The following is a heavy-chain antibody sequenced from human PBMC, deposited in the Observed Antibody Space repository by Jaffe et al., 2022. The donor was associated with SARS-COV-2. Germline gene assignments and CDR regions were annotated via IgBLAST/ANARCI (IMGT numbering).Heavy chain of an antibody. CDR1: AFPFSTSC. CDR3: TRSSGLGNYEFDY. D-gene: IGHD3-16*01. CDR2: ISWYSTYI. J-gene: IGHJ4*02. V-gene: IGHV3-21*06. Sequence: EVHLVESGGGLVRPGQSLRLSCVASAFPFSTSCMTWVRQAPGKGLEWVASISWYSTYIYYVDSVRGRFTISRDDAKNSLYLDMNSLTAEDTAIYYCTRSSGLGNYEFDYWGQGTLITVSS.